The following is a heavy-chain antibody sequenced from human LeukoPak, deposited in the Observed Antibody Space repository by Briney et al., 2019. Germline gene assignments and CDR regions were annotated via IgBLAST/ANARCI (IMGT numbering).Heavy chain of an antibody. J-gene: IGHJ4*02. CDR3: ARDLYGDYSFDY. Sequence: PGGSLRLSCAASGFTFNTYTMNWVRQAPGKGLEWVSSISSSSSYIYYADSVKGRFTISRDNAKNSLYLQMNSLRAEDTAVYYCARDLYGDYSFDYWGQGTPVTVSS. CDR2: ISSSSSYI. CDR1: GFTFNTYT. V-gene: IGHV3-21*01. D-gene: IGHD4-17*01.